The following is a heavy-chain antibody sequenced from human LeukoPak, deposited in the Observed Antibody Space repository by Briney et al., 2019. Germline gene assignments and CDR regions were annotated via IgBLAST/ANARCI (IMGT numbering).Heavy chain of an antibody. CDR2: IIPIFGTA. V-gene: IGHV1-69*13. D-gene: IGHD3-10*01. Sequence: GASVKVSCKASGGTFSSYAISWVRQAPGQGLEWMGGIIPIFGTANYAQKFQGRVTITADESTSTAYMELSSLRSEDTAVYYCALDPTYYYGSGSYYNQVGAIDYWGQGTLVTVSS. J-gene: IGHJ4*02. CDR1: GGTFSSYA. CDR3: ALDPTYYYGSGSYYNQVGAIDY.